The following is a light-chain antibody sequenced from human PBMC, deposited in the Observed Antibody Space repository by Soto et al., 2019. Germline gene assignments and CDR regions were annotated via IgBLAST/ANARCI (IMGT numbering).Light chain of an antibody. V-gene: IGLV1-40*01. CDR2: KNN. Sequence: QSVLTQPPSVSGAPGQTITMSCTGSGSDVGASYDVHWYQVLPGAGPRLLIYKNNNRPSGVPDRFSGSKSGTSASLAITGLRAEDDADYYCQSYDNILSGPLFGGGTKLTVL. J-gene: IGLJ3*02. CDR3: QSYDNILSGPL. CDR1: GSDVGASYD.